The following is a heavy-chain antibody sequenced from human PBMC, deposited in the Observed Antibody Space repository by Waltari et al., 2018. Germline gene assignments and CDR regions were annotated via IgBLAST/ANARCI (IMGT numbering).Heavy chain of an antibody. CDR3: AKDAMRDGDFDY. V-gene: IGHV3-7*01. CDR2: IKEDGSDK. Sequence: EVQLVESGGGLVQPGGSLRLSCAASGFTFNNYWMSWVRQAPGKGREWVAKIKEDGSDKHYVESVKGRFTISRDNAKNSLYLQMNSLRAEDTAVYYCAKDAMRDGDFDYWGQGALVTVSS. D-gene: IGHD3-3*01. J-gene: IGHJ4*02. CDR1: GFTFNNYW.